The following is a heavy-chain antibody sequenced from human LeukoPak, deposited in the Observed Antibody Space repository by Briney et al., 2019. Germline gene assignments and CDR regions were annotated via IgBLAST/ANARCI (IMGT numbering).Heavy chain of an antibody. Sequence: ASVKVSCKASGYTFTGYYMHWVRQAPGQGLEWMGWINPNSGGTNYAQKFQGRVTMTRDTSISTAYMELSRLRSGDTAVYYCARVQYYDSSGYYHFDYWGQGTLVTVSS. CDR3: ARVQYYDSSGYYHFDY. V-gene: IGHV1-2*02. D-gene: IGHD3-22*01. CDR1: GYTFTGYY. J-gene: IGHJ4*02. CDR2: INPNSGGT.